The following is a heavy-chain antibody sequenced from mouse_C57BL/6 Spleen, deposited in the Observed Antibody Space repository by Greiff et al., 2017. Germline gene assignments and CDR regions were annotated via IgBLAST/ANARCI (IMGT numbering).Heavy chain of an antibody. V-gene: IGHV5-16*01. J-gene: IGHJ4*01. Sequence: EVQRVEPEGGLVQPGSSMKLSCTASGFTFSGYYMAWVRQVPEKGLEWVANINSDGSSTYYLNSLKSRFIISRDNAKNIRYLQTSSLKSEDTATYYCAREADSIDYWGQGTSVTVSS. CDR1: GFTFSGYY. CDR3: AREADSIDY. CDR2: INSDGSST.